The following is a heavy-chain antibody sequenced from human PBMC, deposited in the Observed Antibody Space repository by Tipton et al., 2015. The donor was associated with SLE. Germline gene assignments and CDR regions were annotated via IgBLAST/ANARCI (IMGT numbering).Heavy chain of an antibody. CDR3: ARSSTEGKHWFFDL. CDR2: IYNTGST. CDR1: NLSIINYY. Sequence: TLSLTCTVSNLSIINYYWSWVRQPPGKGLEWIGAIYNTGSTFYSPSLKSRVTLSIATSKTQFSLRLTSVTAADTAVYFCARSSTEGKHWFFDLWGRGTLVTVSS. D-gene: IGHD2-2*01. J-gene: IGHJ2*01. V-gene: IGHV4-59*04.